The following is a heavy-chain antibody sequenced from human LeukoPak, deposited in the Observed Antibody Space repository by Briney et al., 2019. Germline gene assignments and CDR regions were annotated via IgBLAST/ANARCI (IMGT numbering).Heavy chain of an antibody. CDR1: GYTFTNYD. CDR2: MNPNSGNT. D-gene: IGHD1-26*01. CDR3: ARGSDEGSNTWNWFDP. Sequence: ASVKVSCKASGYTFTNYDINWVRQATGQGLEWMGWMNPNSGNTGYAQKFQGRVTMTRNTSISTAYMELSSLRSEDTAVYYCARGSDEGSNTWNWFDPWGQGTLVTVSS. J-gene: IGHJ5*02. V-gene: IGHV1-8*01.